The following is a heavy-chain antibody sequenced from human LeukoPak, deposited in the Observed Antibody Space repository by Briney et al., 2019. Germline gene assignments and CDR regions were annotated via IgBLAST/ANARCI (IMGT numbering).Heavy chain of an antibody. Sequence: SETLSLTCTVSGYSISSGYYWGWIRQPPGKGLEWIGRIYTSGSTNYNPSLKSRVTISVDTSKNQFSLKLSSVTAADTAVYYCARGLMARLIWFGESGLGSWGQGTLVTVSS. CDR2: IYTSGST. D-gene: IGHD3-10*01. CDR1: GYSISSGYY. CDR3: ARGLMARLIWFGESGLGS. V-gene: IGHV4-38-2*02. J-gene: IGHJ5*02.